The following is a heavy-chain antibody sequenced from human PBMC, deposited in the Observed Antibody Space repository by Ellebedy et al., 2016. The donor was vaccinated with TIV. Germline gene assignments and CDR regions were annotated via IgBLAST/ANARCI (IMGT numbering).Heavy chain of an antibody. CDR1: GYTFTNYD. Sequence: AASVKVSCKASGYTFTNYDIDWVRQATGQGLEWMGIINPNTDATSYAQKFQGRVTITRDTSTSAVYMDLNSLRSEDTAVYFCARDQYPPRTTGTGFDYWGQGTLVTVSS. J-gene: IGHJ4*02. D-gene: IGHD1-1*01. CDR2: INPNTDAT. V-gene: IGHV1-46*01. CDR3: ARDQYPPRTTGTGFDY.